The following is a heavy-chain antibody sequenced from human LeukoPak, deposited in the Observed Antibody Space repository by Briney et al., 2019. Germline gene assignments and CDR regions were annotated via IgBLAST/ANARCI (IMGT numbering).Heavy chain of an antibody. V-gene: IGHV3-11*01. CDR1: GFTFSDYY. CDR3: ARGQRITMVRGAQIYYYYGMDV. CDR2: ISSSGSTI. J-gene: IGHJ6*02. Sequence: GGSLRLSCAASGFTFSDYYMSWIRQAPGKGLEWVSYISSSGSTIYYADSVKGRFTISRDNAKNSLNLQMNSLRAEDTAVYYCARGQRITMVRGAQIYYYYGMDVWGQGTTVTVSS. D-gene: IGHD3-10*01.